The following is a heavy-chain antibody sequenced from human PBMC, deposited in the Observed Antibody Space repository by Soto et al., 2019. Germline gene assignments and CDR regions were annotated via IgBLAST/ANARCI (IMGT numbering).Heavy chain of an antibody. CDR2: VSTNNADT. J-gene: IGHJ4*02. CDR3: ARELNTDSSAYYSFAH. CDR1: GYHFTAYG. Sequence: QVQLLQSGPEVKMPGASVKVSCKTSGYHFTAYGLAWLRQAPGQRPEWMGWVSTNNADTNYAEKFQGRVTMTTDKSATTTYMELRSLRSDDTAVYYCARELNTDSSAYYSFAHWGQGTLVTVSS. V-gene: IGHV1-18*01. D-gene: IGHD3-22*01.